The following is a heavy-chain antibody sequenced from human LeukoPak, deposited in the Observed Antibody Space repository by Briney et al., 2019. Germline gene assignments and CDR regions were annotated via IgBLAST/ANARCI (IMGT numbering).Heavy chain of an antibody. J-gene: IGHJ5*02. Sequence: ASVKVSCKASGYTFTSYDINWVRQATGQGLEWMGWMNPDSGNTGYAQKFQGRVTMTRNTSISTAYMELSSLRSEDTAVYYCARGSWRGSDYKFDPWGQGTLVTVSS. D-gene: IGHD4-11*01. CDR3: ARGSWRGSDYKFDP. CDR2: MNPDSGNT. CDR1: GYTFTSYD. V-gene: IGHV1-8*01.